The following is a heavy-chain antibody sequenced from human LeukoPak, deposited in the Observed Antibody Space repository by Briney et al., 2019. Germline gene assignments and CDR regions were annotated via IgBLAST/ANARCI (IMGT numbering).Heavy chain of an antibody. CDR3: ARGKGYFDWYLDY. CDR2: IYYSGST. J-gene: IGHJ4*02. Sequence: SETLSLTCTVSGSSVSSGSYYWSWIRQPPGKGLEWIGYIYYSGSTNYNPSLKSRVTISVDTSKNQFSLKLSSVTAADTAVYYCARGKGYFDWYLDYWGQGTLVTVSS. CDR1: GSSVSSGSYY. D-gene: IGHD3-9*01. V-gene: IGHV4-61*01.